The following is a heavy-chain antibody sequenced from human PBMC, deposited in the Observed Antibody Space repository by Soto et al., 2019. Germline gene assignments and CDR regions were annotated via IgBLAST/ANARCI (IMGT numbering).Heavy chain of an antibody. J-gene: IGHJ5*02. CDR3: AREAGTWHLPLNWFDP. CDR2: ISSSSSTI. D-gene: IGHD6-19*01. Sequence: EVQLVESGGGLVQPGGSLRLSCAASGFTFSSYSMNWVRQAPGKGLEWVSYISSSSSTIYYADSVKGRFTISRDIAKNSLYLQMNSLRDEDTAVYYCAREAGTWHLPLNWFDPWGQGTLVTVSS. V-gene: IGHV3-48*02. CDR1: GFTFSSYS.